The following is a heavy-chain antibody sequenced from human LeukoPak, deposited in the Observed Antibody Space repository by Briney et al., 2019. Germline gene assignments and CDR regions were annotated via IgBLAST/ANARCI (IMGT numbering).Heavy chain of an antibody. CDR2: IKSDGSST. D-gene: IGHD1-26*01. Sequence: VGSLRLSCAASGFTFSRYWMHWVRQAPGKGLVWVSCIKSDGSSTSIADSAKGRFTISRDNAKNTVYLQMNSLRAEDTAVYYCVRDNRSYNFDYWGQGTLVTVSS. V-gene: IGHV3-74*01. CDR1: GFTFSRYW. CDR3: VRDNRSYNFDY. J-gene: IGHJ4*02.